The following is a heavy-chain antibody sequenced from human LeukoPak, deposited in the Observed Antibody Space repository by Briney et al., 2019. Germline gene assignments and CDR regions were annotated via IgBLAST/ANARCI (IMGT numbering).Heavy chain of an antibody. D-gene: IGHD2-21*02. CDR2: IYPGDSDT. Sequence: GESLKISCKGSGYSFTSYWIGWVRQMPGKGLEWMGIIYPGDSDTRYSPSFQGQGTISADKSISTAYLQWSSLKASDTAMYYCARQTEDSYYYYYGMDVWGQGTTVTVSS. CDR3: ARQTEDSYYYYYGMDV. CDR1: GYSFTSYW. J-gene: IGHJ6*02. V-gene: IGHV5-51*01.